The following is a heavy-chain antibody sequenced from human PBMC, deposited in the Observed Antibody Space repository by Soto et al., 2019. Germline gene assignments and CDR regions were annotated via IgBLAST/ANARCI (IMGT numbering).Heavy chain of an antibody. V-gene: IGHV1-18*01. CDR1: GYTFTSYG. Sequence: ASVKVSCKASGYTFTSYGSSWVRQDPGQGLEWMGWISAYNGNTNYAQKLQGRVTMTTDTSTSTAYMELRSLRSDDTAVYYCARVPRGDSSSSGFYGMDVWGQGTTVTVSS. CDR3: ARVPRGDSSSSGFYGMDV. D-gene: IGHD6-6*01. CDR2: ISAYNGNT. J-gene: IGHJ6*02.